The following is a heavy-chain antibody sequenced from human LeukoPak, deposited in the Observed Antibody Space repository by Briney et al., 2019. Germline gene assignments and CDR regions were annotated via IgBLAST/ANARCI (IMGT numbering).Heavy chain of an antibody. J-gene: IGHJ5*02. CDR1: GYSISSGYY. Sequence: SETLSLTCAVSGYSISSGYYWGWIRQPPGKGLERIGSIYHSGSTYYNPSLKSPVTISVDTSKNQFSLKLSSVTAADTAVYYCARQRRAIFGSGKWFDPWGQGTLVTVSS. CDR3: ARQRRAIFGSGKWFDP. V-gene: IGHV4-38-2*01. CDR2: IYHSGST. D-gene: IGHD3-3*01.